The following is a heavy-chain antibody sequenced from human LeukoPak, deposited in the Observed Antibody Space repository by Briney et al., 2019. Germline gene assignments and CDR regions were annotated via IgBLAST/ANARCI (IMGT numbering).Heavy chain of an antibody. V-gene: IGHV1-18*01. Sequence: ASVKVSCKASGYTFTSYGISWVRQAPGQGLEWMGWISAYNGNTNYAQKLQGRVTMTTDTSTSTAYMELRSLRSDDTAVYYCARDSRFVDGPALAQYCSGGSCYYYYYGMDVWGQGTTVTVSS. D-gene: IGHD2-15*01. CDR1: GYTFTSYG. CDR3: ARDSRFVDGPALAQYCSGGSCYYYYYGMDV. J-gene: IGHJ6*02. CDR2: ISAYNGNT.